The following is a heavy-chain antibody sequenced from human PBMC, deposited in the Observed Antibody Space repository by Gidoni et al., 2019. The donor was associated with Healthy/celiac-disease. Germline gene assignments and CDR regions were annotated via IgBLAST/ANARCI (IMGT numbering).Heavy chain of an antibody. CDR3: ARTKRTTTIRVALAP. J-gene: IGHJ5*02. D-gene: IGHD3-9*01. Sequence: QLPQWGAGLLKPSETLSLTCSVYVGSFSGYYWSWIRPPPGKGLEWIGEINHSGSTNYTPALKSRVTISVDTSKNQFSLKLSSVTAADTAVYYCARTKRTTTIRVALAPWGQGTLVTVSS. CDR2: INHSGST. CDR1: VGSFSGYY. V-gene: IGHV4-34*01.